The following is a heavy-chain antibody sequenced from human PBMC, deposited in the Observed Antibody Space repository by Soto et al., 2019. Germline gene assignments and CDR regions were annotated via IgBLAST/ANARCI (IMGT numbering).Heavy chain of an antibody. V-gene: IGHV1-69*05. D-gene: IGHD5-18*01. CDR3: AXLPRGYSYVLEDY. CDR1: GGTFSSYA. Sequence: QVQLVQSGAEVKKPGSSVKVSCKASGGTFSSYAISWVRQAPGQGLEWMGGIIPIFGTANYAQKFQGRVTXXXXXXXXXXXXXXXXXXXXXXXVYYCAXLPRGYSYVLEDYWGQGTLVTVSS. J-gene: IGHJ4*02. CDR2: IIPIFGTA.